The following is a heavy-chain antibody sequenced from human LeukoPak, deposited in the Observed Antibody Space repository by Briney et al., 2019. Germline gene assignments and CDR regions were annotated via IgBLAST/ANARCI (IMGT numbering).Heavy chain of an antibody. J-gene: IGHJ4*02. CDR2: IYSGGRT. Sequence: PGGSLRLSCAASGFTVSTNYMSWVRQAPGKGLEWVPVIYSGGRTYYADSVKGRFTISRDNSKDTLYLQMNSLRAEDTAVYYCARESNSGYYLSYWGQGTLVTVSS. D-gene: IGHD3-22*01. CDR1: GFTVSTNY. V-gene: IGHV3-66*01. CDR3: ARESNSGYYLSY.